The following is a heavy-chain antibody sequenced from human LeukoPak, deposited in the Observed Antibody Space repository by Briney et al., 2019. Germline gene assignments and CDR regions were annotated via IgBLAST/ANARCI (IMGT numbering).Heavy chain of an antibody. V-gene: IGHV3-30*04. CDR1: GFTFSSYA. Sequence: PGRSLRLSCAASGFTFSSYAVHWVRQAPGKGLEWVAVISYDGSNKYYADSVKGRFTISRDNSKNTLYLQMNSLRAEDTAVYYCASDAGVGATSPAPYYYYGMGVWGQGTTVTVSS. CDR3: ASDAGVGATSPAPYYYYGMGV. D-gene: IGHD1-26*01. CDR2: ISYDGSNK. J-gene: IGHJ6*02.